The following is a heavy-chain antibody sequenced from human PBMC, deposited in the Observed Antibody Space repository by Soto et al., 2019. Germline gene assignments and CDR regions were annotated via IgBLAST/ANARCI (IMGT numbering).Heavy chain of an antibody. D-gene: IGHD3-22*01. CDR2: IYYSGST. Sequence: QVQLQESGPGLVKPSQTLSLTCTVSGGSISSGGYYWSWIRQHPGKGLEWIGYIYYSGSTYYNPSLKSRVTSSVDTSKNHFSLKLSSVTAADTAVYYCAGNTKDSSGYYYLDYWGQGTLVTVS. CDR3: AGNTKDSSGYYYLDY. J-gene: IGHJ4*02. V-gene: IGHV4-31*03. CDR1: GGSISSGGYY.